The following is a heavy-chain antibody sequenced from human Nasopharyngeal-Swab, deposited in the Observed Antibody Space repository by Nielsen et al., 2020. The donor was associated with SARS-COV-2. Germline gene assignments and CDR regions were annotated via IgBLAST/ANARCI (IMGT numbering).Heavy chain of an antibody. J-gene: IGHJ6*02. CDR3: ARDGYSSSSVYCYYYYGMDV. D-gene: IGHD6-6*01. Sequence: WVRQAPGQGLEWMGWISAYNGNTNYAQKLQGRVTMTTDTSTSTAYMELRSLRSDDTAVYYCARDGYSSSSVYCYYYYGMDVWGQGTTVTVSS. CDR2: ISAYNGNT. V-gene: IGHV1-18*01.